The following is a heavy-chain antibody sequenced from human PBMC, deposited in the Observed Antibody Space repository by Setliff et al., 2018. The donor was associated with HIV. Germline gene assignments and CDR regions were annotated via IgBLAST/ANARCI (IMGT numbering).Heavy chain of an antibody. V-gene: IGHV3-7*01. CDR2: IKPDGSEK. J-gene: IGHJ4*01. D-gene: IGHD3-10*01. CDR3: ASFFGDYGY. Sequence: GGSLRLSCAASGFTFSNYWMSWVRQTPGKGLEWVANIKPDGSEKYYVDSVKGRFTISRDNAENSLYLQMNSLRAEDTAVYYRASFFGDYGYWGHGTQVTVSS. CDR1: GFTFSNYW.